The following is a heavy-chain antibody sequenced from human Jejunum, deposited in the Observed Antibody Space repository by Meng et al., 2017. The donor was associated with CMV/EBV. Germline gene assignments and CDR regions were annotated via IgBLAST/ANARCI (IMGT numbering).Heavy chain of an antibody. J-gene: IGHJ4*02. CDR3: ARGTPGRSYSDY. V-gene: IGHV1-18*01. CDR1: GDTIAGRG. Sequence: QVYLVESGAKVIKPGALVPVTCKVSGDTIAGRGVCWGRQGPGQGQEWVSWLDAHDTDTSHEPQFQGRVTVTAVRPTATAYMELRSLRSDDTAVFYCARGTPGRSYSDYWGPGTLVTVSS. CDR2: LDAHDTDT. D-gene: IGHD3-10*01.